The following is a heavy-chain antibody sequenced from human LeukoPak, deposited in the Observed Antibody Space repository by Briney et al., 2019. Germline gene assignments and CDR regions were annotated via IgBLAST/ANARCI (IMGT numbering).Heavy chain of an antibody. CDR3: AKDRRQISVATTFDS. V-gene: IGHV3-23*01. CDR1: GFTFSSYA. Sequence: GGSLRLSCAASGFTFSSYAMTWVRQAPGKGLAWVSAITASGDDSYYAASVKGRFAISRDNSKNTFYLQMITLRAEDTAIYYCAKDRRQISVATTFDSWGQGTLVTVSS. D-gene: IGHD5-12*01. J-gene: IGHJ4*02. CDR2: ITASGDDS.